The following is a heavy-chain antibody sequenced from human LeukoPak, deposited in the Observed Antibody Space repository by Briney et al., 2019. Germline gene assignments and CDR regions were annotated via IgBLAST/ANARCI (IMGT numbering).Heavy chain of an antibody. CDR2: INHSGST. J-gene: IGHJ5*02. D-gene: IGHD3-16*02. V-gene: IGHV4-34*01. Sequence: SETLSLTCAVYGGSFSGYYWSWIRQPPGKGLEWIGEINHSGSTNYNPSLKSRVTISVDTSKNQFSLKLSSVTAADTAVYYCARLAPHYDYVWGSYRYGWFDPWGQGTLVTVSS. CDR1: GGSFSGYY. CDR3: ARLAPHYDYVWGSYRYGWFDP.